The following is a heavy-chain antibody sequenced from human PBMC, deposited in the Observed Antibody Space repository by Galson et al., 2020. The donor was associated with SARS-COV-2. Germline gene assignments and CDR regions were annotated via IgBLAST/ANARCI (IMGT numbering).Heavy chain of an antibody. CDR3: ARILPSGDSDH. V-gene: IGHV3-7*01. Sequence: GGSLRLSCTASGFTFRGYWMTWVRQPPGRGLEWVAYINRDGTQEDYVDSARGRFAISRDNVESSVYLQMNSLRAEDTAVYYCARILPSGDSDHWGQGTLVTVSS. CDR1: GFTFRGYW. CDR2: INRDGTQE. J-gene: IGHJ4*02. D-gene: IGHD1-1*01.